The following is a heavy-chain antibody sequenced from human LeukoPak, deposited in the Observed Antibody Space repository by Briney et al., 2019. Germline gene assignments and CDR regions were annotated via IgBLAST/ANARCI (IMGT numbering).Heavy chain of an antibody. J-gene: IGHJ4*02. CDR2: INAGNGNT. D-gene: IGHD3-10*01. Sequence: GASVTVSCKASGYTFTSYAMHWVRQAPGQRLEWMGWINAGNGNTKYSQKFQGRVTITRDTSASTAYMELSSLRSEDTAVYYCASDQPGFGELLYDYWGQGTLVTVSS. CDR1: GYTFTSYA. V-gene: IGHV1-3*01. CDR3: ASDQPGFGELLYDY.